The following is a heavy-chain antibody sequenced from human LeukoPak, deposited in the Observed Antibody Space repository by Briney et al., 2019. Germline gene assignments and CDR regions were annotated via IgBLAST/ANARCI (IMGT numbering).Heavy chain of an antibody. D-gene: IGHD1-26*01. CDR1: GYTFTGYY. Sequence: GASVKVSCKASGYTFTGYYMHWVRQAPGQGLEWMGWINPNSGGTNYAQKFQGRVTMTRDTSTSTVYMELSSLRSEDTAVYYCARGGSRSYHFDYWGQGTLVTVSS. CDR3: ARGGSRSYHFDY. CDR2: INPNSGGT. J-gene: IGHJ4*02. V-gene: IGHV1-2*02.